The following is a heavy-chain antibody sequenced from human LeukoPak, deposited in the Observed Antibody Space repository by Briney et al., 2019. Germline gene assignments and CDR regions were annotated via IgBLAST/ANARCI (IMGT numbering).Heavy chain of an antibody. CDR2: ISYDGSNK. J-gene: IGHJ4*02. Sequence: GGSLRLSCVASGFTFSNYAMHWVRQAPGKGLEWVAVISYDGSNKYYADSVKGRFTISRDNSKNTLYLQMNSLRAEDTAVYYCAKALTYYYDSSEFDYWGQGTLVTVSS. CDR1: GFTFSNYA. D-gene: IGHD3-22*01. V-gene: IGHV3-30*18. CDR3: AKALTYYYDSSEFDY.